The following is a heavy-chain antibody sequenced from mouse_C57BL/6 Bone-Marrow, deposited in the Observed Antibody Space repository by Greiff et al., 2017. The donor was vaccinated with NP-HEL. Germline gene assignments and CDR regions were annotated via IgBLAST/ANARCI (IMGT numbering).Heavy chain of an antibody. V-gene: IGHV14-3*01. J-gene: IGHJ1*03. CDR3: ARGGYYGSGAFDV. Sequence: EVQLQQSVAELVRPGASVKLSCTASGFNIKNTYMHWVKQRPEQGLEWIGRIDPANGNTKYAPPCSGKATITADTSSNTAYLQLSSLTSEDTAIYYCARGGYYGSGAFDVWGTGTTVTVSS. CDR2: IDPANGNT. CDR1: GFNIKNTY. D-gene: IGHD1-1*01.